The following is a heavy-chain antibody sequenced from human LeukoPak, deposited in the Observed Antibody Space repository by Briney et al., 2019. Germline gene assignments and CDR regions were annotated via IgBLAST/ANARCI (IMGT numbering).Heavy chain of an antibody. V-gene: IGHV4-34*01. J-gene: IGHJ6*03. CDR1: GGSFSGYY. CDR2: INHSGST. CDR3: ARGRPYYSHKEYYYYYYMDV. D-gene: IGHD1-26*01. Sequence: PSETLSLTCAVYGGSFSGYYWSWIRQPPGKGLEWIGEINHSGSTNYNPTLKSRVTISVDTSKNQFSLKLSSVTAADTAVYYCARGRPYYSHKEYYYYYYMDVWGKGTTVTVSS.